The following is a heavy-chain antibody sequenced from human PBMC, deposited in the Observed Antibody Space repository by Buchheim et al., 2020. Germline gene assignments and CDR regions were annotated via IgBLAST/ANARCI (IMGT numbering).Heavy chain of an antibody. Sequence: QVQLQESGPGLVKPSQTLSLTCTVSGGSISSGGYYWSWIRQHPGKGLEWIGYIYYSGSTYYNPSLKSRVTISVDTSKTQFSLKLSSVTAADTAVYYCARVGGSVVVVAATENWFDPWGQGTL. CDR2: IYYSGST. J-gene: IGHJ5*02. CDR1: GGSISSGGYY. D-gene: IGHD2-15*01. CDR3: ARVGGSVVVVAATENWFDP. V-gene: IGHV4-31*03.